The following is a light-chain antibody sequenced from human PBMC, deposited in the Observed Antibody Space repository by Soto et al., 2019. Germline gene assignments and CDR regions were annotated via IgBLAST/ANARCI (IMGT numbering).Light chain of an antibody. V-gene: IGKV1-39*01. Sequence: DIQMTQSPSSLSASVGDRVPITSRASQTISSYLNRDQQKPGKAPNLLIYAASSLQTGVPSRFSGSGSGTDFSLTITSLQPEDVATYYCQQSYTTPYTFGQGTNLEIK. J-gene: IGKJ2*01. CDR2: AAS. CDR3: QQSYTTPYT. CDR1: QTISSY.